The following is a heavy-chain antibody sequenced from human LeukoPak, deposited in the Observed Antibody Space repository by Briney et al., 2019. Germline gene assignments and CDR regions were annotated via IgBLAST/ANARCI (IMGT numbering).Heavy chain of an antibody. CDR1: GGSFSGYY. V-gene: IGHV4-34*01. Sequence: PSETLSLTCAVYGGSFSGYYWSWIRQSPGKGLEWIGEINHSGSTNYNPSLKSRVTISVDTSKNQFSLKLSSVTAADTAVYYCARVVTYYYDSSGPDYWGQGTLVTVSS. CDR3: ARVVTYYYDSSGPDY. J-gene: IGHJ4*02. D-gene: IGHD3-22*01. CDR2: INHSGST.